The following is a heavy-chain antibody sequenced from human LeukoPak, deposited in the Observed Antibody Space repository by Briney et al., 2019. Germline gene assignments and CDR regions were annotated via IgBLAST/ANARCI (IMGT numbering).Heavy chain of an antibody. V-gene: IGHV3-23*01. CDR3: ARVATWTYFDS. J-gene: IGHJ4*02. CDR1: QFTFTTYA. CDR2: IGDSGVPT. Sequence: GGSLRLSCAASQFTFTTYAMSWVRQAPGRGLEWVSSIGDSGVPTYYADSVKGRFTISRDNSQNTLYLQMNSLGADDTAVYYCARVATWTYFDSWGQGTLVTVSS. D-gene: IGHD3/OR15-3a*01.